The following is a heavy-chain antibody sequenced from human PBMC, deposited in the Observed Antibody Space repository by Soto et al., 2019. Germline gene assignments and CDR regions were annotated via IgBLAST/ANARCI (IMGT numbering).Heavy chain of an antibody. Sequence: EVQLLESGEALVQPGGSLRLSCAASGFTYNIYAMSWVRQAPGKGLEWVSGISAGVIDTYYADSVKGRFTVSRDDSKNTLYLQMNSLRADDTAVYYCAKQFSSSTWYPFDHWGRGTLDTVSS. CDR3: AKQFSSSTWYPFDH. D-gene: IGHD6-13*01. V-gene: IGHV3-23*01. CDR2: ISAGVIDT. J-gene: IGHJ4*02. CDR1: GFTYNIYA.